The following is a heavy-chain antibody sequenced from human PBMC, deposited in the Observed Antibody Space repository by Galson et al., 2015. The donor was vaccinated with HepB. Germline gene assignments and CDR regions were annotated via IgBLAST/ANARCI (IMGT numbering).Heavy chain of an antibody. J-gene: IGHJ5*02. CDR1: GGTFSSYT. CDR3: ARDSSHNWFDP. Sequence: SVKVSCKASGGTFSSYTISWVRQAPGQGLEWMGRIIPILGIANYAQKFQGRVTITADKSTSTAYMELSSLRSEDTAVYYCARDSSHNWFDPWGQGTLVNVSS. CDR2: IIPILGIA. D-gene: IGHD6-13*01. V-gene: IGHV1-69*04.